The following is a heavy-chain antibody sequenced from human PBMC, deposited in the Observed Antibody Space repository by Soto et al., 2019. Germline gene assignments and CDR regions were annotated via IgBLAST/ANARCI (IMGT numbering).Heavy chain of an antibody. D-gene: IGHD5-18*01. CDR1: GDTFTDTS. CDR2: LNLNSGGT. V-gene: IGHV1-2*02. Sequence: ASVKVSCKASGDTFTDTSMHWVRQAPRHGLEWMGWLNLNSGGTYYAQKFQGRVTMTWDASISTAYLELNGLSSDDTAMYYCARLSGGKDTAIVRKVGYYYYGMDVWGQGTTVTVSS. J-gene: IGHJ6*02. CDR3: ARLSGGKDTAIVRKVGYYYYGMDV.